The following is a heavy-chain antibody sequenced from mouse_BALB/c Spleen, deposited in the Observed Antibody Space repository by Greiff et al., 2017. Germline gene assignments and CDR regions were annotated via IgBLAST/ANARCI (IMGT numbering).Heavy chain of an antibody. CDR1: GFNIKDYY. D-gene: IGHD4-1*01. CDR3: NAPNWDGGRAMDY. Sequence: EVQLQQSGAELVRSGASVKLSCTASGFNIKDYYMHWVKQRPEQGLEWIGWIDPENGDTEYAPKFQGKATMTADTSSNTAYLQLSSLTSEDTAVYYCNAPNWDGGRAMDYWGQGTSVTVSS. J-gene: IGHJ4*01. CDR2: IDPENGDT. V-gene: IGHV14-4*02.